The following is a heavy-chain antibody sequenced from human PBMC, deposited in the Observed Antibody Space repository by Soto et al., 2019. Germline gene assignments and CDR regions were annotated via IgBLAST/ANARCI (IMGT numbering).Heavy chain of an antibody. J-gene: IGHJ4*02. V-gene: IGHV3-33*01. CDR2: IWYDGSNK. D-gene: IGHD4-4*01. CDR1: GFTFSSYG. Sequence: GGSLRLSCAASGFTFSSYGMHWVRQAPGKGLEWVAVIWYDGSNKYYADSVKGRFTISRDNSKNTLYLQMNSLRAEDTAVYYCAREEITVSAFDYWGQGTLVTVSS. CDR3: AREEITVSAFDY.